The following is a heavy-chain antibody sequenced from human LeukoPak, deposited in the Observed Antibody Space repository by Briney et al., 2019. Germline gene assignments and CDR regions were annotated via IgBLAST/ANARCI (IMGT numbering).Heavy chain of an antibody. Sequence: GASVKVSCKASRYTFTSYYMHWVQQAPGQGLEWMGWINPNSGGTNYAQKFQGRVTMTRDTSISTAYMELSRLRSDDTAVYYCARDPTGTTYNWFDPWGQGTLVTVSS. CDR1: RYTFTSYY. CDR3: ARDPTGTTYNWFDP. D-gene: IGHD1-1*01. V-gene: IGHV1-2*02. CDR2: INPNSGGT. J-gene: IGHJ5*02.